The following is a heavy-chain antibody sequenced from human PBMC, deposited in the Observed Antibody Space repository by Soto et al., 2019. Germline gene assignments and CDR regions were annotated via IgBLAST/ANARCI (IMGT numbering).Heavy chain of an antibody. CDR1: SGSISSSNW. Sequence: SETLSLTCAVSSGSISSSNWWSWVRQPPGKGLEWIGEIYHSGSTNCNPSLKSRVTISVDKSKNQFSLKLSSVTAADTAVYYCARGEYYYGSATFDPWGQGTLVTVSS. CDR2: IYHSGST. CDR3: ARGEYYYGSATFDP. D-gene: IGHD3-10*01. J-gene: IGHJ5*02. V-gene: IGHV4-4*02.